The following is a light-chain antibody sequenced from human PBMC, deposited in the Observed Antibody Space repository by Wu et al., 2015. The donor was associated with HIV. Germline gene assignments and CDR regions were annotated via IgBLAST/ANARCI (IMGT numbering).Light chain of an antibody. Sequence: IQMTQSPSSLSASVGDRVTITCRASQSISSYLNWYQQQPGKAPKLLIYAATSLQSGVSSRFSGSGSGTTFFLTISNLQPEDLATYYCQQSYSVPAITFGQGTRLEIK. CDR1: QSISSY. J-gene: IGKJ5*01. V-gene: IGKV1-39*01. CDR2: AAT. CDR3: QQSYSVPAIT.